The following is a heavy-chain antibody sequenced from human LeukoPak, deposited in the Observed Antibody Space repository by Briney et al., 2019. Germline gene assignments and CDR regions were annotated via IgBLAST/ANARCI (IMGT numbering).Heavy chain of an antibody. J-gene: IGHJ4*02. CDR1: GYTFTSYG. Sequence: GASVKVSCKASGYTFTSYGISWGRQAPGQGLEWMGWISAYNGNTNNAQKLQGRVTMTTDTSTITAYIELRSLRSDDPAVYYCARATTDWIQLWGQVLGYFDYWGQGTLVTVSS. V-gene: IGHV1-18*01. CDR3: ARATTDWIQLWGQVLGYFDY. CDR2: ISAYNGNT. D-gene: IGHD5-18*01.